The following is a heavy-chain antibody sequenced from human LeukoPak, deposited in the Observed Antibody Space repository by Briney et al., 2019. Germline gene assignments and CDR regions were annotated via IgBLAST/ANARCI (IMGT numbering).Heavy chain of an antibody. Sequence: PSETLSLTCTVSGGSISSGGYYWSWIRQHPGKGLEWIGYIYYSGSTYYNPSLKSRVTISVDTSKNQFSLKLSSVTAADTAVYYCARDYFSSWYGGAFDIWGQGTMVTVSS. CDR3: ARDYFSSWYGGAFDI. D-gene: IGHD6-13*01. CDR2: IYYSGST. J-gene: IGHJ3*02. CDR1: GGSISSGGYY. V-gene: IGHV4-31*03.